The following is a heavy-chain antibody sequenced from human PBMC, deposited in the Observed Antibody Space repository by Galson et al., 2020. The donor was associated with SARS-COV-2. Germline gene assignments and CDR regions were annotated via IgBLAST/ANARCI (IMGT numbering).Heavy chain of an antibody. CDR2: IDYSGST. CDR1: GGSISSSSYY. CDR3: AREGVLRYCDWLSIYYGMDV. J-gene: IGHJ6*02. Sequence: ASETLSLTCTVSGGSISSSSYYWGWIRQPPGQGLEWSGSIDYSGSTYSNPSLKSRVTITVDTSKNQFSLKLSSVTAADTAGYYCAREGVLRYCDWLSIYYGMDVWGQGTTVTVSS. D-gene: IGHD3-9*01. V-gene: IGHV4-39*07.